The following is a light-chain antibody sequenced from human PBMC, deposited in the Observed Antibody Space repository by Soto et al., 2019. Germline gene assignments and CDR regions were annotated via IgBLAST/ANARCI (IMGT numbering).Light chain of an antibody. J-gene: IGKJ5*01. CDR3: QQRSNWPPIT. Sequence: IQLTQSPSSLSGSVGARVTITCRASQGISSYLGWYQQKPGKAPNLLIYDASTLHSGVPSRFSGGGSGTDFTLTISSLQPEDFAVYYCQQRSNWPPITFGQGTRLEIK. CDR2: DAS. V-gene: IGKV1-9*01. CDR1: QGISSY.